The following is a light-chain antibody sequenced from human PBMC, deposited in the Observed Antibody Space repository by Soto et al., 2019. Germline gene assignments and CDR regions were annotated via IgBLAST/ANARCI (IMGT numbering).Light chain of an antibody. J-gene: IGLJ1*01. CDR3: SSYTSSSTYV. Sequence: QSVLTQPASVSGSLGQSITISCTGTSGDVGGFNYVSWYQQHPGKAPKLMIYEVSNRPSGVSNRFSGSKSGNTASLTISGLQAEDEADYYCSSYTSSSTYVFXSGTKVTVL. CDR2: EVS. V-gene: IGLV2-14*01. CDR1: SGDVGGFNY.